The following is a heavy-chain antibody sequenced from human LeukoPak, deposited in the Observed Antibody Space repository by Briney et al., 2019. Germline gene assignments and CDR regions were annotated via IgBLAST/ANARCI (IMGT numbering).Heavy chain of an antibody. CDR1: GSSFSSYA. J-gene: IGHJ4*02. Sequence: GSSVKVSCQASGSSFSSYAYNWVRQAPGQGLEWMGGIIPIFGKTNYAQKFQGRVTITADKSTSTAYVELSSLRSEDTAVYYCARSEDSSSWYDNALDYWGQGTLVTVSS. V-gene: IGHV1-69*06. D-gene: IGHD6-13*01. CDR3: ARSEDSSSWYDNALDY. CDR2: IIPIFGKT.